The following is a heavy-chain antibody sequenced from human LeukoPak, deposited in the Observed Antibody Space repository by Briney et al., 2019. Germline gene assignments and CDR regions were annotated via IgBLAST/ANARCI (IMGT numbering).Heavy chain of an antibody. CDR1: GFTFDDYA. Sequence: GRSLRLSCAASGFTFDDYAMHWVRQAPGKGLEWVSGIRWNSGSIGYADSVKGRFTISRDNAKNSLYLQMNSLRAEDTALYYCAKDMRLLWFGELEYWGQGTLVTVSS. D-gene: IGHD3-10*01. CDR2: IRWNSGSI. J-gene: IGHJ4*02. V-gene: IGHV3-9*01. CDR3: AKDMRLLWFGELEY.